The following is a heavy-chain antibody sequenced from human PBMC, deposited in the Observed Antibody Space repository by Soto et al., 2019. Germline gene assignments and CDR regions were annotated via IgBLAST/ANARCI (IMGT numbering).Heavy chain of an antibody. D-gene: IGHD6-13*01. CDR3: ARERAIAATGIFYY. V-gene: IGHV3-30*04. Sequence: PGGSLRLSCAASGFTFSNFVMHWVRRAPGKGLEWVAATSYDGKNKDHADSVKGRFTISRDNSKNTLYLQMNSLRHEDTAVYFCARERAIAATGIFYYWGQGTLVTVSS. CDR1: GFTFSNFV. J-gene: IGHJ4*02. CDR2: TSYDGKNK.